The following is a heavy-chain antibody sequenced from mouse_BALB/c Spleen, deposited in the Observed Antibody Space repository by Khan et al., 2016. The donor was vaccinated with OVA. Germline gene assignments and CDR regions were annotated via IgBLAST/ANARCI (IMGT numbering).Heavy chain of an antibody. CDR2: ISSVAYSI. Sequence: EVELVESGGGLVQPGGSRKLSCAASGFTFIDYGMVWVRQTPGKGPEWIAFISSVAYSIYYADTVTGRFTISRENAKNTLYLEMSSLRSDDTAMYYCVRGGFAYWGQGTLVTVSA. CDR1: GFTFIDYG. CDR3: VRGGFAY. J-gene: IGHJ3*01. V-gene: IGHV5-15*02.